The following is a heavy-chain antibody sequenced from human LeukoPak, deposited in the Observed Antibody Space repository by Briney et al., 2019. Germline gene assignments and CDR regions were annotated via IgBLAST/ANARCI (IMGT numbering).Heavy chain of an antibody. Sequence: ESLKISCKGSGYSFTSYWIGWVRQMPGKGLEWMGIIYPGDSDTRYSPSFQGQVTISADKSISTAYLQWSSLKASDTAMYYCARQGCSSTSCYMGVYFDYWGQGTLVTVSS. CDR1: GYSFTSYW. V-gene: IGHV5-51*01. CDR3: ARQGCSSTSCYMGVYFDY. J-gene: IGHJ4*02. D-gene: IGHD2-2*02. CDR2: IYPGDSDT.